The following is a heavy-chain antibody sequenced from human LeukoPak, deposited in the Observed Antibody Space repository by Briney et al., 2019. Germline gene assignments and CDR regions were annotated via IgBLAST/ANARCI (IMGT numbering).Heavy chain of an antibody. Sequence: GGSLRLSCAASGFTFSSYAMSWVRQAPGKGLEWVSAISGSGGSTYYADTVKGRFTISRDNSKNTLYLQMNSLRAEDTAVYYCAKDPEGGYSGYFDYWGQGTLVTVSS. D-gene: IGHD5-12*01. CDR3: AKDPEGGYSGYFDY. J-gene: IGHJ4*02. CDR2: ISGSGGST. V-gene: IGHV3-23*01. CDR1: GFTFSSYA.